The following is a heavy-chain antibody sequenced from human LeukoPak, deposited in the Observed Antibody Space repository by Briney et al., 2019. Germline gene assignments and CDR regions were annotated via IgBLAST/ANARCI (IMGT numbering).Heavy chain of an antibody. CDR3: ARDPTMIVVVITNIFDY. V-gene: IGHV3-11*01. CDR2: ISSSGSTI. J-gene: IGHJ4*02. Sequence: GGSLRLSCAASGFTFSDYYMSWIRQAPGKGLEWVSYISSSGSTIYYADSVKGRFTISRDNAKNSLYLQMNSLRAEDTAVYYCARDPTMIVVVITNIFDYWGQGTLVTVSS. CDR1: GFTFSDYY. D-gene: IGHD3-22*01.